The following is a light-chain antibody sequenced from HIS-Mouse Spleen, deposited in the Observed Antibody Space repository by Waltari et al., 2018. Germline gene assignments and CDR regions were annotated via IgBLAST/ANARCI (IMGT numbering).Light chain of an antibody. CDR3: YSTDSSGNHRV. V-gene: IGLV3-10*01. CDR2: EDS. Sequence: SYELTQPPSVSVSPGQTARITCSGDALPKKYAYWYQQNSGQAPVLVIYEDSKRPSGIPERCSGSSSVTMATLTISGAQVEDEADYYCYSTDSSGNHRVFGGGTKLTVL. J-gene: IGLJ2*01. CDR1: ALPKKY.